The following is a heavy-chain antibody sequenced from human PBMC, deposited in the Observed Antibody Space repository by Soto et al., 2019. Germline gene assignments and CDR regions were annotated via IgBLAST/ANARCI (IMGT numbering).Heavy chain of an antibody. Sequence: AVSGGSISSSNWWSWVRQPPGKGLEWIGEIYHSGSTNYNPSLKSRVTISVDKSKNQFSLKLSSVTAADTAVYYCARDIAAVAATGDYWGQGTLVTVSS. D-gene: IGHD6-19*01. CDR1: GGSISSSNW. CDR3: ARDIAAVAATGDY. J-gene: IGHJ4*02. CDR2: IYHSGST. V-gene: IGHV4-4*02.